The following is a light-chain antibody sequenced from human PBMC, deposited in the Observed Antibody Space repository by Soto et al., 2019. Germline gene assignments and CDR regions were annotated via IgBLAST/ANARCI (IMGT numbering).Light chain of an antibody. CDR1: QSVRNN. Sequence: EIVMTQSPATLSVSPGERATLSCRASQSVRNNLAWYQQKPGQAPRLLIYDASTRATGIPPRFSGGGSGTEFTVTISSLQSEDFAIYYCQQYDIWPPYTFGQGTKVDIK. V-gene: IGKV3-15*01. CDR3: QQYDIWPPYT. J-gene: IGKJ2*01. CDR2: DAS.